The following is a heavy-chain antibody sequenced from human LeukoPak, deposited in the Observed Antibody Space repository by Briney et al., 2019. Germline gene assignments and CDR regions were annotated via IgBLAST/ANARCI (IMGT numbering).Heavy chain of an antibody. CDR1: GFTVYSNG. J-gene: IGHJ4*02. D-gene: IGHD6-13*01. V-gene: IGHV3-23*01. CDR3: SGHGSSSY. Sequence: GGSLRLSCAASGFTVYSNGLSWFRQAPGKGLEWVSDISGGGNTYYAESVKGRFTISRDNSKNTLYLQMNSLRAEDTALYYASGHGSSSYWGQGTLVAVSS. CDR2: ISGGGNT.